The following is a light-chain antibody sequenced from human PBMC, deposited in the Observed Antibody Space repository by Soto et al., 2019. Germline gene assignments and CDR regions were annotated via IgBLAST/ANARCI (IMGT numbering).Light chain of an antibody. J-gene: IGKJ3*01. CDR3: QQSYSTPIT. Sequence: DIQMTQSPPSLSASVGDRVTITCRASQSISSYLNWYQQKPGKAPKLLIYAASSLQSGVPSRFSGSGSGTDFTLTISSLQPEDFATYYCQQSYSTPITFGPGTKVDIK. CDR2: AAS. CDR1: QSISSY. V-gene: IGKV1-39*01.